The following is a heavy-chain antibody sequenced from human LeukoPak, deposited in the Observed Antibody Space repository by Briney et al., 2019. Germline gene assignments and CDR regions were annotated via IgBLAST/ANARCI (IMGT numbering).Heavy chain of an antibody. CDR1: GGSVSSGSYY. V-gene: IGHV4-61*01. J-gene: IGHJ4*02. CDR3: ARAYYDFWSGNLLDY. Sequence: PSETLSLTCTVSGGSVSSGSYYWSWIRQPPGKGLEWIGEIYHSGSTNYNPSLKSRVTISVDKSKNQFSLKLSSVTAADTAVYYCARAYYDFWSGNLLDYWGQGTLDTVSS. CDR2: IYHSGST. D-gene: IGHD3-3*01.